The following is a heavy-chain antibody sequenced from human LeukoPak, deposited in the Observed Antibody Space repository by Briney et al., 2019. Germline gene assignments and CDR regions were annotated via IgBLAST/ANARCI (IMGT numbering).Heavy chain of an antibody. CDR3: ASRGIAAAGGVDY. D-gene: IGHD6-13*01. J-gene: IGHJ4*02. CDR2: IYTSGST. CDR1: GGSFSGYY. V-gene: IGHV4-59*10. Sequence: SETLSLTCAVYGGSFSGYYWSWIRQPAGKGLEWIGRIYTSGSTNYNPSLKSRVTISVDASKNQFSLKLSSVTAADTAVYYCASRGIAAAGGVDYWGQGTLVTVSS.